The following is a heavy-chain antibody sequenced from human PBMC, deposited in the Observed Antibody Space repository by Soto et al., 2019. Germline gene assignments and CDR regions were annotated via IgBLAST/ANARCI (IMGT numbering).Heavy chain of an antibody. D-gene: IGHD3-22*01. CDR1: GFTFSSYS. CDR2: ISSSSSYT. Sequence: GGSLRLSCAASGFTFSSYSMNWVRQAPGKGLEWVSSISSSSSYTYFAASVKGRFTISRDDSKNIVYMQMNSLRTEDTAVYYCSTDSYINMIAVRLDYWGLGTRVTVSS. CDR3: STDSYINMIAVRLDY. J-gene: IGHJ4*01. V-gene: IGHV3-21*03.